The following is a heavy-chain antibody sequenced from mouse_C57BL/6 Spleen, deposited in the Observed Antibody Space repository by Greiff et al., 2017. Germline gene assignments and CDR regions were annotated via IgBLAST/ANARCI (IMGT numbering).Heavy chain of an antibody. CDR1: GYTFTSYW. CDR2: IDPSDSYT. D-gene: IGHD2-5*01. J-gene: IGHJ2*01. V-gene: IGHV1-69*01. CDR3: ARSGSNSPFDY. Sequence: QVQLQQPGAELVMPGASVKLSCKASGYTFTSYWMHWVKQRPGQGLEWIGEIDPSDSYTNYNQKFKGKSTLTVDKSSSTAYMQLSSLTSEDSAVYYCARSGSNSPFDYWGQGTTLTVSS.